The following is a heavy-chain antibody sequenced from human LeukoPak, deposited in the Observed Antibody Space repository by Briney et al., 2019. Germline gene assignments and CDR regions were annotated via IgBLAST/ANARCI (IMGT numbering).Heavy chain of an antibody. D-gene: IGHD3-22*01. V-gene: IGHV3-74*01. CDR1: GFTFSSYW. J-gene: IGHJ4*02. CDR2: INSDGSST. CDR3: ARAFLSYYDSSGYYYEDLFDY. Sequence: GGSQRLSCAASGFTFSSYWMHWVRQAPGKGLVWVSRINSDGSSTSYADSVKGRFTISRDNAKNTLYLQMNSLRAEDTAVYYCARAFLSYYDSSGYYYEDLFDYWGQGTLVTVSS.